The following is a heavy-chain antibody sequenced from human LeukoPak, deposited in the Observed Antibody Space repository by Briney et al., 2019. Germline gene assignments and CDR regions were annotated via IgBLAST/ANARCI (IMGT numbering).Heavy chain of an antibody. CDR2: IYYSGST. J-gene: IGHJ6*03. CDR1: GVSISSSSYY. V-gene: IGHV4-39*07. D-gene: IGHD5-24*01. Sequence: PSETLSLTCTVSGVSISSSSYYWGWIRQPPGKGLEWIGSIYYSGSTYYNPSLKSRVTISVDTSKNQFSLKLSSVTAADTAVYYCARDGYNFYYMDVWGKGTTVTISS. CDR3: ARDGYNFYYMDV.